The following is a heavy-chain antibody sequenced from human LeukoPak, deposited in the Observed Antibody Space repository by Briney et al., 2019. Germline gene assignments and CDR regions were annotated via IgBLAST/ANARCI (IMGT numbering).Heavy chain of an antibody. J-gene: IGHJ2*01. Sequence: SETLSLTCTVSGGSISSYYWSWIRQPPGKGLEWIGYIYYSGSTNYNPSLKSRVTISVDTSKNQFSLKLSSVTAADTAVYYCASEADYCDSRYFDLWGRGTLVTVSS. CDR2: IYYSGST. CDR1: GGSISSYY. V-gene: IGHV4-59*08. CDR3: ASEADYCDSRYFDL. D-gene: IGHD3-22*01.